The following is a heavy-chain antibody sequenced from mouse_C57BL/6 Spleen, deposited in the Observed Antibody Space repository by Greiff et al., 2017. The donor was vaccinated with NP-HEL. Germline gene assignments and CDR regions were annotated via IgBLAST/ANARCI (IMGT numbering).Heavy chain of an antibody. CDR3: ARSHYYGSRYYFDY. Sequence: EVQLQQSGPELVKPGASVKIPCKASGYTFTDYNMDWVKQSHGKSLEWIGDINPNNGGTIYNQKFKGKATLTVDKSSSTAYRELRSLTSEDTAVYYCARSHYYGSRYYFDYWGQGTTLTVSS. CDR2: INPNNGGT. V-gene: IGHV1-18*01. CDR1: GYTFTDYN. D-gene: IGHD1-1*01. J-gene: IGHJ2*01.